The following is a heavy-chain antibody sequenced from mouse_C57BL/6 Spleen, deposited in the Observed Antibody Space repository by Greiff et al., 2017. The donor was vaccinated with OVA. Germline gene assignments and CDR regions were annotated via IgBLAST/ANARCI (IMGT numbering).Heavy chain of an antibody. D-gene: IGHD2-3*01. CDR1: GYTFTEYS. CDR2: FYPGSGSI. Sequence: LVESGAELVKPGASVKLSCKASGYTFTEYSIHWVKQRSGQGLEWIGWFYPGSGSIKYNEKFKDKATLTADKSSSTVYMELSRLTSEDSAVYFCARHEAAPDGYSWYFDVWGTGTTVTVSS. J-gene: IGHJ1*03. V-gene: IGHV1-62-2*01. CDR3: ARHEAAPDGYSWYFDV.